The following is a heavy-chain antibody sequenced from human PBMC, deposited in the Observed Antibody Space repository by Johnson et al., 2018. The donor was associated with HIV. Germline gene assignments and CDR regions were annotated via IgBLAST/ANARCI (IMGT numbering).Heavy chain of an antibody. CDR1: GFTFSSYG. Sequence: QVQLVESGGGVVQPGGSLRLSCAASGFTFSSYGMHWVRQAPGKGLEWVAFIRYDGSNKYYADSVKGRFTISRDNSKNTLYLQMNSLRAEDTAVYYCVRAMQGAFDLWGQGTMVTVS. J-gene: IGHJ3*01. V-gene: IGHV3-30*02. CDR2: IRYDGSNK. CDR3: VRAMQGAFDL.